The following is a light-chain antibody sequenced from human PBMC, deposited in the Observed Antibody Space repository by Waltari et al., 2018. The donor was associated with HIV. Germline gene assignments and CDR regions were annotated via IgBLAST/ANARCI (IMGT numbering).Light chain of an antibody. Sequence: QSVLTQPPSVSGAPGQRLTISCTGSSSNIGAGSDVHWYQQIAGAAPKLLINGDNKRPSGLPDRFAGSKAGTAASLAITGLQAEDAADYYCQSYDSSLVFGGGTKLTV. CDR1: SSNIGAGSD. CDR3: QSYDSSLV. V-gene: IGLV1-40*01. J-gene: IGLJ2*01. CDR2: GDN.